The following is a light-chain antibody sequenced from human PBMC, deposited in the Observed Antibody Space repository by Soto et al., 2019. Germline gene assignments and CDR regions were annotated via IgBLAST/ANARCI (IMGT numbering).Light chain of an antibody. CDR3: QQYESFSAT. J-gene: IGKJ1*01. V-gene: IGKV1-5*01. CDR1: EGVSGW. CDR2: DVS. Sequence: EIQMTQSPSAVSASVGDTVTITCRASEGVSGWLAWYQQKPGRAPKLLTYDVSALPRGVPPRFSGSGSGTQFTLTISGLQPDDFATYYCQQYESFSATFGPGTKVDIK.